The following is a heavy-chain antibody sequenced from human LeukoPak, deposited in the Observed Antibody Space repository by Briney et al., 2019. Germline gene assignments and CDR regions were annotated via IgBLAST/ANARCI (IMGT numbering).Heavy chain of an antibody. V-gene: IGHV4-59*08. Sequence: SETLSLTCTVSGGSISSYYWSWIRQPAGKGLEWVGSIYHSGSTYYNPSLKSRVTISVDTSKNQFSLKLSSVTAADTAVCYCARHGSSGWYGIDYWGQGTLVTVSS. J-gene: IGHJ4*02. CDR3: ARHGSSGWYGIDY. CDR1: GGSISSYY. D-gene: IGHD6-19*01. CDR2: IYHSGST.